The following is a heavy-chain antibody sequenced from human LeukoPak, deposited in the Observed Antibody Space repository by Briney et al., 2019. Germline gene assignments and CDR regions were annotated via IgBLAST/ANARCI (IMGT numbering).Heavy chain of an antibody. D-gene: IGHD5-24*01. Sequence: AGGSLRLSCAASGFTFSSYAMSWVRQAPGKGLEFVANIKVDGSDKYYGDSVKGRFTISRDNAKNSLYLQMDGLRAEDTAVYYCARDRGWLTFDYWGQGTLVTVSS. CDR3: ARDRGWLTFDY. J-gene: IGHJ4*02. CDR2: IKVDGSDK. V-gene: IGHV3-7*01. CDR1: GFTFSSYA.